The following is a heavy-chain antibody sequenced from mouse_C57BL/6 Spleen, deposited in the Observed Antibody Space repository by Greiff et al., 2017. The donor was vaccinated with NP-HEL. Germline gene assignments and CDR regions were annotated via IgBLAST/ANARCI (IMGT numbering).Heavy chain of an antibody. J-gene: IGHJ4*01. V-gene: IGHV1-39*01. Sequence: EVQLQQSGPELVKPGASVKISCKASGYSFTDYNMNWVKQSNGQSLEWIGVINPNYGTTSYNQKFKGKATLTVDQSSSTADMQLNSLTSEDSAVYYCARTPPTQDDYDGAQMDYWGQGTSVTVSS. CDR2: INPNYGTT. D-gene: IGHD2-4*01. CDR3: ARTPPTQDDYDGAQMDY. CDR1: GYSFTDYN.